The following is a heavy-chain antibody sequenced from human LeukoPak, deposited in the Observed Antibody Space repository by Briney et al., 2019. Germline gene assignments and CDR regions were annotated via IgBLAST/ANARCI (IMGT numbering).Heavy chain of an antibody. CDR2: ISYDGSNK. CDR1: GFTFSSYA. Sequence: GGSLRLSCAASGFTFSSYAMHWVRQAPGKGLEWVAVISYDGSNKYYADSVKGRFTISRDNSKNTLYLQMNSLRAEDTAVYYCARVVVAATSETSFDYWGQGTLVTVSS. V-gene: IGHV3-30-3*01. D-gene: IGHD2-15*01. CDR3: ARVVVAATSETSFDY. J-gene: IGHJ4*02.